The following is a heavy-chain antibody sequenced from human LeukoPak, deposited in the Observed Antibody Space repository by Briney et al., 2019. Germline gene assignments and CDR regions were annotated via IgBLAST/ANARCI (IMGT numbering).Heavy chain of an antibody. V-gene: IGHV4-4*07. CDR3: ARMSRGDSNNWFFAFDL. Sequence: PSETLSLTCTVSGGSIRNYYWSWIRQPAGKGLEWMGHIYATGSTNYNPSLKSRVMMSIDTSKKQFSLKLTSVTAADTAVYYCARMSRGDSNNWFFAFDLWGQGTMVTVSS. D-gene: IGHD6-13*01. CDR1: GGSIRNYY. CDR2: IYATGST. J-gene: IGHJ3*01.